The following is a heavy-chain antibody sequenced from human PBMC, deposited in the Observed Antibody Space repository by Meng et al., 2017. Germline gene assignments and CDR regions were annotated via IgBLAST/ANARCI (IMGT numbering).Heavy chain of an antibody. J-gene: IGHJ4*02. Sequence: VLLVGAGGGLFKPGGFLRLSCAASGFTFSDYYMSWIRQAPGKGLEWVSYISSSGSTIYYADSVKGRFTISRDNAKNSLYLQMNSLRAEDTAVYYCARCQEQWLPFDYWGQGTLVTVSS. CDR3: ARCQEQWLPFDY. V-gene: IGHV3-11*01. CDR1: GFTFSDYY. CDR2: ISSSGSTI. D-gene: IGHD6-19*01.